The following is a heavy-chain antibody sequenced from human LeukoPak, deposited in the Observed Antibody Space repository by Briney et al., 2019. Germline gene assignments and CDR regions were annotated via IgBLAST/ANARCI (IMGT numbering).Heavy chain of an antibody. CDR1: GYTFSIYE. J-gene: IGHJ4*02. CDR2: ISSSSSYI. Sequence: PGGSLRLSCVASGYTFSIYEMHWVRQAPGKGLEWVSSISSSSSYIYYADSVKGRFTISRDNAKNSLYLQMKSLRAEDTAVYYCARRGYHDYSGFDYWGQGTLVTVSS. V-gene: IGHV3-21*01. D-gene: IGHD1-26*01. CDR3: ARRGYHDYSGFDY.